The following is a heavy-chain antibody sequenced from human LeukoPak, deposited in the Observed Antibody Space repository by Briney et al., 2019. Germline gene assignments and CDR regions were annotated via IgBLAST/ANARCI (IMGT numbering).Heavy chain of an antibody. D-gene: IGHD2-21*01. CDR1: GDSVSSNSAA. Sequence: SQTLSLTCDISGDSVSSNSAAWSWIRQSPSRGLQWLGRTYYLSWWYNEYEPSVKSRISINPDTSKNQISLHLNSVTPEDTAVYYCARGQVIGVGRPFDFWGQGTLVTVSS. CDR3: ARGQVIGVGRPFDF. J-gene: IGHJ4*02. CDR2: TYYLSWWYN. V-gene: IGHV6-1*01.